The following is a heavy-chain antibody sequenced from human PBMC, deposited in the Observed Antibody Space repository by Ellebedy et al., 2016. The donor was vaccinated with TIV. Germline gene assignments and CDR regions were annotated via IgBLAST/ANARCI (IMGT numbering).Heavy chain of an antibody. CDR2: IYYSGST. CDR1: GGSISSSSYY. Sequence: SETLSLTXTVSGGSISSSSYYWGWIRQPPGMGLEWIGSIYYSGSTYYNPSLKSRVTISVDTSKNQFSLKLSSVTAADTAVYYCARTRYGDYFDYWGQGTLVTVSS. CDR3: ARTRYGDYFDY. D-gene: IGHD4-17*01. J-gene: IGHJ4*02. V-gene: IGHV4-39*01.